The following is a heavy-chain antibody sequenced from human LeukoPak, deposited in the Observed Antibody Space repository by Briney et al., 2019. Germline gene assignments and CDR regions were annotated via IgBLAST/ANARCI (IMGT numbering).Heavy chain of an antibody. CDR2: IYYSGST. CDR1: GGSISSYY. D-gene: IGHD6-19*01. Sequence: PSETLSLTCTVSGGSISSYYWSWIRQPPGKGLEWIGYIYYSGSTNYNPSLKSRVTISVDTSKNQFSLKLSSVTAADTAVYYCERTYSSGWSKGYFDLWGRGTLVTVSS. J-gene: IGHJ2*01. V-gene: IGHV4-59*01. CDR3: ERTYSSGWSKGYFDL.